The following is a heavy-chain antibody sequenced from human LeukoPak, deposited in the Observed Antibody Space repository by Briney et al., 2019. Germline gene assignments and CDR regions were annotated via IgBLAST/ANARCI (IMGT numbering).Heavy chain of an antibody. J-gene: IGHJ4*02. CDR3: AKEGYYYDSSGYYSFFDY. Sequence: PGRSLRLSCAASGFTFDDYAMHWVRQAPGKGLEWVSGISWNSGSVSYADSVKGRFTVSRDNSKNTLYLQMNSLRAEDTAVYYCAKEGYYYDSSGYYSFFDYWGQGTLVTVSS. D-gene: IGHD3-22*01. CDR2: ISWNSGSV. V-gene: IGHV3-9*01. CDR1: GFTFDDYA.